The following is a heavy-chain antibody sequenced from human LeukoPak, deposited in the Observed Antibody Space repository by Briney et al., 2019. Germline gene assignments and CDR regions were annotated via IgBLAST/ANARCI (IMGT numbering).Heavy chain of an antibody. Sequence: SETLSLTCTVSGDSITSTLYFWGWIRQPPGKGPEWIASIYYSGSTFYNPSLKSRTTISADMFRKQFSLKLTSMTAADTAVYYRAREDASGSYPNWFDPWGQGTLVTVSS. V-gene: IGHV4-39*02. D-gene: IGHD3-10*01. CDR1: GDSITSTLYF. CDR3: AREDASGSYPNWFDP. CDR2: IYYSGST. J-gene: IGHJ5*02.